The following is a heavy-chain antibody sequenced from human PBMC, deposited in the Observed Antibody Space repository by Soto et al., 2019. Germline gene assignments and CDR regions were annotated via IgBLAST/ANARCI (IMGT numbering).Heavy chain of an antibody. Sequence: LRLSCAASGFTFSSYAMHWVRQAPGKGLEWVAVISYDGSNKYYADSVKGRFTISRDNSKNTLYLQMNSLRAGDTAVYYCARDNYYGSGSYYNYYYGMDVWGQGTTVT. V-gene: IGHV3-30-3*01. CDR3: ARDNYYGSGSYYNYYYGMDV. D-gene: IGHD3-10*01. J-gene: IGHJ6*02. CDR1: GFTFSSYA. CDR2: ISYDGSNK.